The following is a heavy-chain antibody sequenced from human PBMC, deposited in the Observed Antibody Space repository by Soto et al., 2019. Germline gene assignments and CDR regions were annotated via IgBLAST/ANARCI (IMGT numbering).Heavy chain of an antibody. J-gene: IGHJ4*02. CDR2: IWYDGSHQ. V-gene: IGHV3-33*01. CDR1: GFTFSNYG. Sequence: QVQLVESGGGVVQPGRSLILTCVASGFTFSNYGMHWVRQAPGKGLEWVAIIWYDGSHQYYADSVKGRFTVSRDNSNSTLYLQMNSLRAEDTAVYYCAREEGVVARAFDYWGQGTLVTVSS. CDR3: AREEGVVARAFDY. D-gene: IGHD2-15*01.